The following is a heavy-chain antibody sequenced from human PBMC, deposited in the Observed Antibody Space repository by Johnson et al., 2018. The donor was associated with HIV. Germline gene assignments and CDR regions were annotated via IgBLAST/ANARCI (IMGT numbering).Heavy chain of an antibody. CDR1: GFTFSSYW. J-gene: IGHJ3*02. Sequence: VQLVESGGGLVQPGGSLRLSCAASGFTFSSYWMNWVRQAPGKGLQWVANIKQDGSEKYYVDSVKGRFTISRDNAKKPLYLQMNSLRVEDTAVYYCARDLGVATAKVNAFDIWGQGTMVTVSS. V-gene: IGHV3-7*01. CDR3: ARDLGVATAKVNAFDI. D-gene: IGHD5-12*01. CDR2: IKQDGSEK.